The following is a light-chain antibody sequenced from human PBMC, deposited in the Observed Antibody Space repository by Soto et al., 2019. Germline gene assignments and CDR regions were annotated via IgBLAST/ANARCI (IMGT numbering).Light chain of an antibody. J-gene: IGKJ2*01. V-gene: IGKV3-20*01. CDR3: QQYHSSLYT. Sequence: EIVLTQSPGTLSLSPGERATLSCRASQSVSSFYLAWYQQKPGQPPSLVIYGTSNRAAGIPDRFIGTGSGTDLTLTISRLEPEDFAVYYCQQYHSSLYTVGQGTKLEIK. CDR1: QSVSSFY. CDR2: GTS.